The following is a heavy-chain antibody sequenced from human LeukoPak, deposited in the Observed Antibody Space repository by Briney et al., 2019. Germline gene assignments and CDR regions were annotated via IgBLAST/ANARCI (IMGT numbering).Heavy chain of an antibody. J-gene: IGHJ5*02. V-gene: IGHV4-30-4*08. CDR1: AGSISSGDYY. CDR2: IDYSGST. Sequence: SETLSLTCAVSAGSISSGDYYWSWIRQPPGKGLEWIGYIDYSGSTYYNPCLKSRVTISVNTSKNQFSLKLSSVTAADTAVYYCARDLLYCSSTSCHNNWFDPWGQGTLVTVSS. D-gene: IGHD2-2*01. CDR3: ARDLLYCSSTSCHNNWFDP.